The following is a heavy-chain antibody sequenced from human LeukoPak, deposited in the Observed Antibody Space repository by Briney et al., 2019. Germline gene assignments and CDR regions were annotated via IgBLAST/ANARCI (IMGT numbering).Heavy chain of an antibody. CDR3: ARNYSPFDY. D-gene: IGHD3-10*01. CDR2: ISSDSGII. Sequence: GGSLRLSCAASGFTFSSYAMSWVRQAPGKGLEWVSYISSDSGIIYYADSVEGRFTISRDNAKNSLYLQMDNLRAADTAVYYCARNYSPFDYWGQGTLVTVSS. J-gene: IGHJ4*02. CDR1: GFTFSSYA. V-gene: IGHV3-48*01.